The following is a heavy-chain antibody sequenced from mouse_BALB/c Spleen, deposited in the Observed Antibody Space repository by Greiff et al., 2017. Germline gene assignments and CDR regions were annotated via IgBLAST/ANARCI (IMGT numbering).Heavy chain of an antibody. J-gene: IGHJ3*01. CDR3: ASYYYGSSLFAY. Sequence: DVMLVESGGGLVKPGGSLKLSCAASGFTFSSYTMSWVRQTPEKRLEWVATISSGGGNTYYPDSVKGRFTISRDNAKNNLYLQMSSLRSEDTALYYCASYYYGSSLFAYWGQGTLVTVSA. V-gene: IGHV5-9*03. CDR1: GFTFSSYT. D-gene: IGHD1-1*01. CDR2: ISSGGGNT.